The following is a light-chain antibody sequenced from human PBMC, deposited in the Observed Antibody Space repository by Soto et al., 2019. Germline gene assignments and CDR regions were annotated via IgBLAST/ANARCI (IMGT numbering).Light chain of an antibody. J-gene: IGKJ4*01. CDR1: QDISNY. CDR3: QKYISAPFT. CDR2: AAS. Sequence: DIQMTQSPSSLSASVGDRVIITCRASQDISNYLTWYQQKPGKVPEVLIYAASTLQSGVPSRFSGSGSGTAFTLTISSLQPEDVATYYCQKYISAPFTFGGGTKVEIK. V-gene: IGKV1-27*01.